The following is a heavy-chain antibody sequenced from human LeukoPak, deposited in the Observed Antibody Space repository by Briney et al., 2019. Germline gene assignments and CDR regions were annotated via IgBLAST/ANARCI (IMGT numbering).Heavy chain of an antibody. V-gene: IGHV1-18*01. CDR2: IRAYNGNT. CDR3: ATDSSLNDAFDI. Sequence: ASVKVSCKASGYTFTSYGISWVRQAPGQGLEWMGWIRAYNGNTNYAQKLQGRVTMTTDTSTSTAYMELRSLRSDDTAVYYCATDSSLNDAFDIWGQGTMVTVSS. D-gene: IGHD6-6*01. CDR1: GYTFTSYG. J-gene: IGHJ3*02.